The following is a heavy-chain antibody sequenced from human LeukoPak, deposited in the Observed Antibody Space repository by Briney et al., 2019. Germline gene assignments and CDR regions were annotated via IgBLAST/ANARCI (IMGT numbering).Heavy chain of an antibody. J-gene: IGHJ6*03. CDR1: GASISSEGFY. CDR2: IYYTGFT. D-gene: IGHD1-14*01. Sequence: SETLSLTCTVSGASISSEGFYWSWIRQLPGKGLEWIGYIYYTGFTYCKPSLKSRVTMPVDTSQNQFSLRMSSMTAADTAVYYCARAGLGIENYYYYMDVWGKGTTVTVSS. CDR3: ARAGLGIENYYYYMDV. V-gene: IGHV4-31*03.